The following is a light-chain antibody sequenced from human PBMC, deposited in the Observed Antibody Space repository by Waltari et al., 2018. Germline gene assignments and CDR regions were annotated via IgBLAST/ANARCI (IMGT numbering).Light chain of an antibody. J-gene: IGKJ4*01. CDR1: QLISPSY. Sequence: EIVLTQSPGTLSLSPGERASLSCRASQLISPSYLSWYQPKPGQPPTLLIYDASRRATGIPDRFSGSGSGTDFTLTISRLEPEDFAVYYCQKYGSTPRPFGGGTK. CDR2: DAS. CDR3: QKYGSTPRP. V-gene: IGKV3-20*01.